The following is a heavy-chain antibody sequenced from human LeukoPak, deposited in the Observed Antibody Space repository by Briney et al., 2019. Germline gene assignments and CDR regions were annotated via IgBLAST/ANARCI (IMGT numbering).Heavy chain of an antibody. CDR1: GFTFSTYA. CDR3: DAAEY. J-gene: IGHJ4*02. D-gene: IGHD6-13*01. Sequence: GGTLSLSCAASGFTFSTYAMGWLRQAPGKGLNWVATINDSGGRTHYADSVKGRFTISRDNSKNKLYLQINSLRAEDTDIYYCDAAEYWGQGTLVSVFS. V-gene: IGHV3-23*01. CDR2: INDSGGRT.